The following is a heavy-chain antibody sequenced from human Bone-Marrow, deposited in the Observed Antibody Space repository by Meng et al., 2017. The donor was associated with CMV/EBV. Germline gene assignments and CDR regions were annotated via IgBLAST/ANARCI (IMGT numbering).Heavy chain of an antibody. Sequence: GESLKISCAASGFTFSSYEMNWVRQAPGKGLEWVSYISSSGSTIYYADSVKGRFTISRDNAKNSLYLQMNSLRAEDTAVYYGARGIWSGRFTDTYQNYFDVWGQGLLVTVSS. V-gene: IGHV3-48*03. CDR1: GFTFSSYE. D-gene: IGHD3-3*01. CDR2: ISSSGSTI. CDR3: ARGIWSGRFTDTYQNYFDV. J-gene: IGHJ4*02.